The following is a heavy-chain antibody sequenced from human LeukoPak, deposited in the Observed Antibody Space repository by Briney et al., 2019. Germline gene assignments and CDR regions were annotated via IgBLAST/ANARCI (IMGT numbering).Heavy chain of an antibody. CDR3: ARDKGYSSGKDI. CDR2: IWYDGSNK. V-gene: IGHV3-33*01. Sequence: TGRSLRLSCAVSGFTFSSYGMHWVRQAPGKGLEWVAVIWYDGSNKYYADSVKGRFTTSRDNSKNTLYLQMNSLRAEDTAVYYCARDKGYSSGKDIWGQGTMVTVSS. CDR1: GFTFSSYG. D-gene: IGHD6-19*01. J-gene: IGHJ3*02.